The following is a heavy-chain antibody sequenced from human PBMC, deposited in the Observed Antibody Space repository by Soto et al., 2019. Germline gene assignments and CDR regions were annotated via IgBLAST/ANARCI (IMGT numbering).Heavy chain of an antibody. J-gene: IGHJ5*02. CDR1: GLTFSNAW. V-gene: IGHV3-15*01. Sequence: GSLRLSCAASGLTFSNAWMNWVRQAPGKGLEWVGQIKSKTDGGTIFYPAPVKGRFIISRDDSTNTLYLQMNSLRAEDTAVYYCARVKGYYDSSGYNWFDPWGQGTLVTVS. CDR2: IKSKTDGGTI. D-gene: IGHD3-22*01. CDR3: ARVKGYYDSSGYNWFDP.